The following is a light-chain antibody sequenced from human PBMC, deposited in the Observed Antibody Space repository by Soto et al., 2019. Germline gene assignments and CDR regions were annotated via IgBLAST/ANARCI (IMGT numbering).Light chain of an antibody. J-gene: IGKJ4*01. CDR1: QAISSF. CDR3: QQLHSFPLT. Sequence: DIQLTQSPSFLSASVGDRVTITCRASQAISSFLAWYQEKPGKAPKLLISAASALQSGVPSRFSGSGSGTEFTLTISSLQPEDFATFYCQQLHSFPLTFGGGTKLEIK. CDR2: AAS. V-gene: IGKV1-9*01.